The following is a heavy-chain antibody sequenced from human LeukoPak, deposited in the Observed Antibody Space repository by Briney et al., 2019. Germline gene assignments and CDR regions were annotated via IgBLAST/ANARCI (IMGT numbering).Heavy chain of an antibody. CDR2: ISYDGSNK. Sequence: PGGSLRLSCAASGFTFSSYAMHWVRQAPGKGLEWVAVISYDGSNKYYADSVTGRFTISRDNSKNTLYLQMNSLRAEDTAVYYCARDAGFDWLLYYYGMDVWGQGTTVTVSS. CDR3: ARDAGFDWLLYYYGMDV. J-gene: IGHJ6*02. V-gene: IGHV3-30*04. D-gene: IGHD3-9*01. CDR1: GFTFSSYA.